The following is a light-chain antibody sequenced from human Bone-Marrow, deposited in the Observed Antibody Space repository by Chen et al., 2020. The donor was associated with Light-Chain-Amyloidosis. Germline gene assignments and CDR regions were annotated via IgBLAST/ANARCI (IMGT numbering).Light chain of an antibody. J-gene: IGKJ4*01. V-gene: IGKV2-30*01. CDR2: KVS. CDR3: LQAIHWPAT. CDR1: QSLVNSDGNTY. Sequence: DVVMTQSPLSLPVTLGQPASISCRSSQSLVNSDGNTYLNWFQQRPGQSPRRLIYKVSNRDSGVPDRFSGSGSGTDFTLTISRVEAEDVGVYYCLQAIHWPATFGGGSKVEIK.